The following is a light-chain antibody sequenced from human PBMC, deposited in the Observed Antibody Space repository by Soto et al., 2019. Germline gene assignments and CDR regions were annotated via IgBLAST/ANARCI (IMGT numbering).Light chain of an antibody. Sequence: EIVLTQSPGTLSLSPGERATLSCRASPSVTSRYLAWYQQKPGQAPRLLIYGAYSRATGIPDRFSGSGSGTDFTLTISRLEPEDFAVYYCQQYGSSPPYTFGQGTKLEIK. CDR3: QQYGSSPPYT. V-gene: IGKV3-20*01. CDR2: GAY. CDR1: PSVTSRY. J-gene: IGKJ2*01.